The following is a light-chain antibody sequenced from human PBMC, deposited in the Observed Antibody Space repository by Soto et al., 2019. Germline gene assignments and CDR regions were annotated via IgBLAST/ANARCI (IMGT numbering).Light chain of an antibody. V-gene: IGKV1-5*01. CDR3: QQYNSYSWT. J-gene: IGKJ1*01. Sequence: DIQMTQSPSTLSASVGDRVTITCRASHSISSWLAWYQQKPGKAPKLLIYDASSLESGVPSTFSGRGSGTEFTLTISSLQPDDFATYYCQQYNSYSWTVGPGTKVDIK. CDR1: HSISSW. CDR2: DAS.